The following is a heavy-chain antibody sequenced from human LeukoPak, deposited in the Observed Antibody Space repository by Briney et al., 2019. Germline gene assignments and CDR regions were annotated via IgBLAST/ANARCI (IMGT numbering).Heavy chain of an antibody. J-gene: IGHJ4*02. CDR3: ARGSAGATDFDY. CDR1: GGSFSGYY. V-gene: IGHV4-34*01. Sequence: SETLSLTCAVYGGSFSGYYWGWIRQPPGKGLEWIGEINHSGSTNYNPSLKSRVTISVDTSKNQFSLKLSSVTAADTAVYYCARGSAGATDFDYWGLGTLVTVSS. CDR2: INHSGST. D-gene: IGHD1-26*01.